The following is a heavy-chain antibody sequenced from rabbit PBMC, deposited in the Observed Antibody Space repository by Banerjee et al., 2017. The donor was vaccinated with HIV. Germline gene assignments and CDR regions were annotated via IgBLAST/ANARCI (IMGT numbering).Heavy chain of an antibody. V-gene: IGHV1S45*01. J-gene: IGHJ3*01. D-gene: IGHD1-1*01. CDR3: ARYLAAVIGWNFGL. CDR2: VVSGTGDDTT. CDR1: GFSFSSSYW. Sequence: QEQLVESGGGLVQPEGSLTLTCTASGFSFSSSYWICWVRQAPGKGLEWIGCVVSGTGDDTTYYANWAKGRFTISKTSSTTVTLQMTSLTAADTATYFCARYLAAVIGWNFGLWGQGTLVTVS.